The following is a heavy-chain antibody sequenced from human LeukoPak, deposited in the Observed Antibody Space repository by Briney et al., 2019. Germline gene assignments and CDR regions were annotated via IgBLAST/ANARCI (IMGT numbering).Heavy chain of an antibody. CDR1: GFTFSSYA. CDR3: ARVVVAATQHFDY. Sequence: GGSLRLSCAASGFTFSSYAMSWVRQAPGKGLEWVSAISGSGGSTYYAGSVKGRFTISRDNSKNTLYLQMNSLRAEDTAVYYCARVVVAATQHFDYWGQGTLVTVSS. J-gene: IGHJ4*02. V-gene: IGHV3-23*01. D-gene: IGHD2-15*01. CDR2: ISGSGGST.